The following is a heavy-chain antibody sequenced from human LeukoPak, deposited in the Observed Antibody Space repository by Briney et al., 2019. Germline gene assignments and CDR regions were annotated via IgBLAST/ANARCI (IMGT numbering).Heavy chain of an antibody. CDR3: AGRPAGY. Sequence: SETLSLTCTVSGASISSSTYYWGWIPQPPGKGLEWIGSIYSSGITYCNPSLKSRVTIFADTSKNQVSLQLSSVTAADTAVYYCAGRPAGYWGQGTLVTVSS. CDR2: IYSSGIT. CDR1: GASISSSTYY. V-gene: IGHV4-39*01. J-gene: IGHJ4*02.